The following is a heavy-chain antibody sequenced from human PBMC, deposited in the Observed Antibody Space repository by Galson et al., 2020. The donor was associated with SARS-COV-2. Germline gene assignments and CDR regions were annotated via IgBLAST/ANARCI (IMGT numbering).Heavy chain of an antibody. CDR1: GYIFTSYG. J-gene: IGHJ4*02. CDR3: ARDICSSTTCYAELDY. CDR2: ITVYNGNT. D-gene: IGHD2-2*01. V-gene: IGHV1-18*01. Sequence: ASAKVSCKASGYIFTSYGISWVRQAPGQGLEWMGWITVYNGNTNYAQKIQGRVTMTTDTSTSTAYMELRSLRSDDTAVYYCARDICSSTTCYAELDYWGQGTLVTVSS.